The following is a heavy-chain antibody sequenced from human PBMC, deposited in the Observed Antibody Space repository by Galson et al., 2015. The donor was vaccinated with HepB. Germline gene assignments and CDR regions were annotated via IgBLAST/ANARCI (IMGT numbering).Heavy chain of an antibody. CDR1: GYTFTSYY. CDR3: ARDHTAMVRGANLFDY. J-gene: IGHJ4*02. Sequence: SVKVSCKASGYTFTSYYMHWVRQAPGQGLEWMGIINPSGGSTSYAQKFQGRVTMTRDTSTSTVYMELSSLRSEDTAVYYCARDHTAMVRGANLFDYWGQGTLVTVSS. CDR2: INPSGGST. D-gene: IGHD3-10*01. V-gene: IGHV1-46*01.